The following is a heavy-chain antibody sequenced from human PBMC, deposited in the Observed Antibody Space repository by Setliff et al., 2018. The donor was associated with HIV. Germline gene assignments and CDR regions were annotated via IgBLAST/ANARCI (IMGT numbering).Heavy chain of an antibody. Sequence: PSETLSLTCTVSGDSINSGTYYWSWIRQPPGKGLEWIGYIYYSGSTNYNPSLKSRVTISLDMSKNQFTLRLSSVTAADTAVYYCARDSGYSFGFNYFDYWGQGTLVTVSS. CDR2: IYYSGST. CDR3: ARDSGYSFGFNYFDY. D-gene: IGHD5-18*01. V-gene: IGHV4-61*01. CDR1: GDSINSGTYY. J-gene: IGHJ4*02.